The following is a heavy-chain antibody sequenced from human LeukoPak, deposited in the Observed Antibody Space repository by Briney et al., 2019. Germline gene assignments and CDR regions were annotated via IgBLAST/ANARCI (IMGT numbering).Heavy chain of an antibody. V-gene: IGHV3-48*03. CDR2: ISSSGSTI. Sequence: GGSLRLSCAASGFTFSSYEMNWVRQAPGKGLEWVSYISSSGSTIYYADSVKGRFTISRDSDKNSLCLQMNSLRAEDTAVYYCAELGITMIGGVWGKGTTVTISS. CDR3: AELGITMIGGV. D-gene: IGHD3-10*02. J-gene: IGHJ6*04. CDR1: GFTFSSYE.